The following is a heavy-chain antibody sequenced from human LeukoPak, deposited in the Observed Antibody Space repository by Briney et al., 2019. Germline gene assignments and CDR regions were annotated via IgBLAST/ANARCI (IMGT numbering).Heavy chain of an antibody. V-gene: IGHV4-59*08. D-gene: IGHD3-22*01. CDR3: ARHVRGDYYYDSSGYNDAFDI. J-gene: IGHJ3*02. CDR1: GGSISSYY. CDR2: IYYSGST. Sequence: SETLSLTCTVSGGSISSYYWSWIRQPPGKGLECIGYIYYSGSTNYNPSLKSRVTISVDTSKNQFSLKLSSVTAADAAVYYCARHVRGDYYYDSSGYNDAFDIWGQGTMVTVSS.